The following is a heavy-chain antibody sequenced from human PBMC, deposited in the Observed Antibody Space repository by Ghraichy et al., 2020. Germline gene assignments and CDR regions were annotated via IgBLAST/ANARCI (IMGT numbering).Heavy chain of an antibody. CDR3: AKDNPLYGGAGDY. CDR1: GFTFSSYG. D-gene: IGHD5-12*01. Sequence: GGSLRLSCAASGFTFSSYGVHWVRQAPGKGLEWVAVISYDGSNKYYADSVKGRFTISRDNSKNTLYLQMNSLRAEDTAVYYCAKDNPLYGGAGDYWGQGTLVTVSS. J-gene: IGHJ4*02. CDR2: ISYDGSNK. V-gene: IGHV3-30*18.